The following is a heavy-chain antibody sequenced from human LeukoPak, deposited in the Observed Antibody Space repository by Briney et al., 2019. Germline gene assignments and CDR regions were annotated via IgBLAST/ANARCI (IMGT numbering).Heavy chain of an antibody. V-gene: IGHV3-21*04. D-gene: IGHD5-18*01. J-gene: IGHJ4*02. Sequence: GGSLRLSCAASGFTFSSYSMNWVRQAPGKGLEWVSSISSSSSYIVYADSVKGRFTISRDNSKNTLYLQMNSLRAEDTAVYYCARGLPGYNCGSDYWGQGTLVTVSS. CDR3: ARGLPGYNCGSDY. CDR2: ISSSSSYI. CDR1: GFTFSSYS.